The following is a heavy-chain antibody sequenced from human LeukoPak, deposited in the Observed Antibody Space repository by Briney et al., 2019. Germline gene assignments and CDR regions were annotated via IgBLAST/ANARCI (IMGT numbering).Heavy chain of an antibody. J-gene: IGHJ4*02. CDR1: GGSISSSSYY. CDR3: ARDYYGAGSYLH. V-gene: IGHV4-39*07. Sequence: SETLSLTCTVSGGSISSSSYYWGWLRQPPGKGLEWIGSIYYSGSTYYNPSLKSRVTISVDTSKNQFSLKLSSVTAADSAVYYWARDYYGAGSYLHWGQGTLVTVSS. CDR2: IYYSGST. D-gene: IGHD3-10*01.